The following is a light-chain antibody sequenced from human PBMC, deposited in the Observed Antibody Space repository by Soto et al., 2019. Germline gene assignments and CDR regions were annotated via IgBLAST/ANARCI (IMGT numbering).Light chain of an antibody. CDR3: QKYNSAALT. Sequence: DSQLTQSPATLSASVGDRVTIPCRASQSISSWLAWYQQKPGKAPKLLIYDASSLESGVPSRFSGSGSGTEFTLTISSLQPEDVATYYCQKYNSAALTFGQGTKVDIK. J-gene: IGKJ1*01. CDR1: QSISSW. V-gene: IGKV1-5*01. CDR2: DAS.